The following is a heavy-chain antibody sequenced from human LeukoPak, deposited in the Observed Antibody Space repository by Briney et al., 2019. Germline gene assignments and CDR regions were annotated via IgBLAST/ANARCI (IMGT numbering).Heavy chain of an antibody. CDR3: VREYCSGGSCSDAFDI. V-gene: IGHV3-23*01. CDR1: GFTFSSYA. J-gene: IGHJ3*02. D-gene: IGHD2-15*01. CDR2: ISGSGGST. Sequence: GGSLRLSCAASGFTFSSYAMSWVRQAPGKGLEWVSAISGSGGSTYYADSVKGRFPISRDNSKNSLYLQMNSLRAEDTALYSCVREYCSGGSCSDAFDIWGQGTMVTVSS.